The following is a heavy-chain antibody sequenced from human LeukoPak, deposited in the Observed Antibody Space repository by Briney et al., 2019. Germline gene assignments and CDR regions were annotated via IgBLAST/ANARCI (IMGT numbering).Heavy chain of an antibody. CDR2: ISYDGSNK. J-gene: IGHJ6*03. CDR3: ARASSLVPAAMGYYHYYMDV. CDR1: GFTFSSYA. D-gene: IGHD2-2*01. Sequence: GGSLRLSCAASGFTFSSYAMHWVRQAPGKGLEWVAVISYDGSNKYYADSVKGRFTISRDNSKNTLYLQMNSLRAEDTAVYYCARASSLVPAAMGYYHYYMDVWGKGTTVTVSS. V-gene: IGHV3-30-3*01.